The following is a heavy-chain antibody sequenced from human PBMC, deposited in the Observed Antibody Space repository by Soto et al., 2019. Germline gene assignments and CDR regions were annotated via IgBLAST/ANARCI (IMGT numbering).Heavy chain of an antibody. CDR3: TKNPSGTLPPTRPIDY. CDR2: ISGSGGST. CDR1: GFTFSSYA. D-gene: IGHD1-26*01. J-gene: IGHJ4*02. Sequence: GGSLRLACAASGFTFSSYAMTWVRQAPGKGPEWVSGISGSGGSTYYGDPVKGRFTISRDNSKNTVYLQMNSLSAEDTAVYYCTKNPSGTLPPTRPIDYWGQGTLVTVSS. V-gene: IGHV3-23*01.